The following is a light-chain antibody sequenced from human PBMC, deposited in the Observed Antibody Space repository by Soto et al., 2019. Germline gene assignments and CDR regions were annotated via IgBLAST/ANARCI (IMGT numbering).Light chain of an antibody. CDR2: HNN. Sequence: QSVLTQPPSASGTPGQRVTISCSGSSANIGSNPVDWYQQLPGTAPELLIYHNNQRPSGVPDRFSGSKSGTSASLAISGLQSEDEADYYCTAWDDSLNVYVFGTGTKVTVL. V-gene: IGLV1-44*01. CDR1: SANIGSNP. J-gene: IGLJ1*01. CDR3: TAWDDSLNVYV.